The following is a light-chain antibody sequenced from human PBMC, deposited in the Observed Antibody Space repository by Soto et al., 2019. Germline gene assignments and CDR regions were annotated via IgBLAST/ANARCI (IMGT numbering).Light chain of an antibody. CDR3: AAWDDSLSGYV. V-gene: IGKV3-20*01. CDR1: QSVDGN. CDR2: AAS. J-gene: IGKJ3*01. Sequence: EIVLTQSPGAVSLSPGETATLSCRASQSVDGNLAWYMQKYGQAPTLLIYAASSRAAGVPDRFSGSKSGTSASLAISGLRSEDEADYYCAAWDDSLSGYVFGPGT.